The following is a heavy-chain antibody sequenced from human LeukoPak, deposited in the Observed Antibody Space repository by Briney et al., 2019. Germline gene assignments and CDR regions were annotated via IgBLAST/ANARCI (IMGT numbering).Heavy chain of an antibody. CDR2: ISGTADRT. J-gene: IGHJ4*02. D-gene: IGHD3-9*01. CDR1: GFTFSSYA. Sequence: SGGSLRLSCAASGFTFSSYAMNWVRQAPGKGLEWVSSISGTADRTYYADSVKGRFTISRDNSRNTLYLQMNSLGAEDTAVYYCARDPFDKPYYFDYWGQGTLVTVSS. V-gene: IGHV3-23*01. CDR3: ARDPFDKPYYFDY.